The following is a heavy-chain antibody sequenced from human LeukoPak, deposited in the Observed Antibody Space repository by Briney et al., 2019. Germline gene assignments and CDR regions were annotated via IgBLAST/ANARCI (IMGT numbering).Heavy chain of an antibody. CDR1: GFTVSSNY. CDR2: IYSGGST. V-gene: IGHV3-53*01. J-gene: IGHJ6*03. Sequence: PGGSLRLSCAASGFTVSSNYMSWVRQAPGKGLEWVSVIYSGGSTYYADSVKGRFTISKDNSKNKLYLQMNSLRAEDTAVYYCASGSGSYRTPYYYMDVWGTGTTVTVSS. CDR3: ASGSGSYRTPYYYMDV. D-gene: IGHD3-10*01.